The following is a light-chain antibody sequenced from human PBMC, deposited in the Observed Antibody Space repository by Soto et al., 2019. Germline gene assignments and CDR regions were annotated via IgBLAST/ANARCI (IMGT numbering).Light chain of an antibody. V-gene: IGKV3-20*01. CDR1: QSVSRY. CDR3: QQYGGSPIT. J-gene: IGKJ5*01. Sequence: EIVLTQSPATLSLSPGERATLSCRASQSVSRYLAWYQQKPGQAPRLLMSGASDRASGVPVRFSGSGSGTDFTLTITRLEPEDFALYYCQQYGGSPITFGLGTRLEIK. CDR2: GAS.